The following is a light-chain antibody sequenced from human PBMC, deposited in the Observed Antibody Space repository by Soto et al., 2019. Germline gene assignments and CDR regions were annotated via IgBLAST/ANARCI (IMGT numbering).Light chain of an antibody. Sequence: EIVLTQSPGTLSSSPGERATLSCRASQSVSSNNLVWYQQKPGQAPRLLIYGASYRAAGIPDRFSGSGSGTDFTLTISRLEPEDFAVYYCQQYGSSMITFGQGTRLEIK. J-gene: IGKJ5*01. CDR1: QSVSSNN. V-gene: IGKV3-20*01. CDR3: QQYGSSMIT. CDR2: GAS.